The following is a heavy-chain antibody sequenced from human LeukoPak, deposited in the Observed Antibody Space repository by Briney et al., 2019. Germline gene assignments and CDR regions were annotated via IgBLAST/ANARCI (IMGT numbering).Heavy chain of an antibody. D-gene: IGHD4-17*01. CDR2: IYHSGST. J-gene: IGHJ4*02. Sequence: PSETLSLTCAVSGYSISSGYYWGWIRQPPGKGLEWIGSIYHSGSTYYNPSLKSRVTISVDTSKNQFSLKLSSVTVADTAVYYCARHHRYGDRLFDYWGQGTLVTVSS. CDR1: GYSISSGYY. CDR3: ARHHRYGDRLFDY. V-gene: IGHV4-38-2*01.